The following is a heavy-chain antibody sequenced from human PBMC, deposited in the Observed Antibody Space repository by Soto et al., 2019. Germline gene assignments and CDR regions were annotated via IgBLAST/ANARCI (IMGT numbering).Heavy chain of an antibody. CDR2: ISGSGNTI. Sequence: QVQLVESGGGLVKPGGSLRLSCAASGFTLSDYYMSWIRQAPGKGQEWVSHISGSGNTIDYADSVKGRFTISRDNAKNSLYLQMNSLRDDDTAVFYCARGRYALDYWGQGTRVTVSS. CDR3: ARGRYALDY. CDR1: GFTLSDYY. V-gene: IGHV3-11*01. J-gene: IGHJ4*02. D-gene: IGHD3-16*01.